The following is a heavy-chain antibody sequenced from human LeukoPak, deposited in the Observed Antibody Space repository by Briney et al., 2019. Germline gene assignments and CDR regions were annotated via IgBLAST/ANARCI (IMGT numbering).Heavy chain of an antibody. CDR3: ARRLARPGYFDY. J-gene: IGHJ4*02. D-gene: IGHD3-9*01. CDR2: IYYSGRT. Sequence: SETLSLTCTVSGGSISSSSYYWGWIRRPPGKGLEWIGSIYYSGRTYYNPSLKSRATISVDTSKYQSSLKLSSVTAAEPAVYYCARRLARPGYFDYWGQGTLVTVSS. V-gene: IGHV4-39*01. CDR1: GGSISSSSYY.